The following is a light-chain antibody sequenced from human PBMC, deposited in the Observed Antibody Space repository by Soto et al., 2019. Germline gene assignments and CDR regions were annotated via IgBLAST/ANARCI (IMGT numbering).Light chain of an antibody. J-gene: IGKJ1*01. CDR1: QSIYSN. V-gene: IGKV3-15*01. Sequence: MTQSPATLSVSQGERATLSCRASQSIYSNLAWYQQRPGQPPRLLIYRASTRATDIPARFSGSGSGTEFTLTISSLQSEDFAVYYCQQYHNLWTFGQGTKVDI. CDR2: RAS. CDR3: QQYHNLWT.